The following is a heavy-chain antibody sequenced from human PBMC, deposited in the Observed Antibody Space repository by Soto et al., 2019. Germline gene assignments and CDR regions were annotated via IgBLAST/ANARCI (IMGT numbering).Heavy chain of an antibody. CDR1: GGSISSTNW. J-gene: IGHJ4*02. D-gene: IGHD1-26*01. V-gene: IGHV4-4*02. CDR3: ARVPGIVGATNFDC. CDR2: IYHSGST. Sequence: SETLSLTCAVSGGSISSTNWWSWVRQPPGKGLEWIGEIYHSGSTNYNPSLKGRVTISVDKSKNQFSLKLSSVTAADTAVYYCARVPGIVGATNFDCWGQGTLVTVSS.